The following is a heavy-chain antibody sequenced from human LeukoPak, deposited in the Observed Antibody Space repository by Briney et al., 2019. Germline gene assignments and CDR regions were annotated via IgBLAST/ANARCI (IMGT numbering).Heavy chain of an antibody. Sequence: GGSLRLSCGPSEIKFSDYSLNWVRQAPGKGLEWLSFISSGGSTIYYADSVKGRFTISRDNAKNSLYLHMNRLRVDDTAVSYCAGVDGTFSHNYYMDVWGKGTTVTVSS. CDR1: EIKFSDYS. D-gene: IGHD5-24*01. J-gene: IGHJ6*03. CDR3: AGVDGTFSHNYYMDV. V-gene: IGHV3-48*04. CDR2: ISSGGSTI.